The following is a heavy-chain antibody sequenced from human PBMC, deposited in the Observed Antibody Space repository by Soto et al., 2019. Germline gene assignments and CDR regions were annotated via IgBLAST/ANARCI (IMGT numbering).Heavy chain of an antibody. Sequence: GGSLRLSCAASGFTFSSYGMHWVRQAPGKGLEWVAVISYDGSNKYYADSVKGRFTISRDNSKNTLYLQMNSLRAEDTAVYYCAKDFSYYYDSSGYPLVYYFAYWGQGTLVTVSS. CDR2: ISYDGSNK. V-gene: IGHV3-30*18. CDR1: GFTFSSYG. CDR3: AKDFSYYYDSSGYPLVYYFAY. J-gene: IGHJ4*02. D-gene: IGHD3-22*01.